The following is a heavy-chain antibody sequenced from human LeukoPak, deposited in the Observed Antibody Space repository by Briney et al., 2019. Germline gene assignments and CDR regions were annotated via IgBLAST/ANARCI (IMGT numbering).Heavy chain of an antibody. CDR2: ISYDGRNK. V-gene: IGHV3-30*04. J-gene: IGHJ4*02. CDR3: ARTSQTFDY. CDR1: GFTFSNYA. Sequence: GGSLRLSCAAFGFTFSNYAMNWVRQAPGKGLEWVAVISYDGRNKYYADSVKGRFTISRDNSKNTLYLQMNSLRPEDTAVYYCARTSQTFDYWGQGTLVTVSS.